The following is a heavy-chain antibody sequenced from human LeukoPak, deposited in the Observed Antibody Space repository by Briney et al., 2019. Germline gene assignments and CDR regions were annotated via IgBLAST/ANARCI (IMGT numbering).Heavy chain of an antibody. CDR1: GFTFSSYW. V-gene: IGHV3-7*01. Sequence: GGSLRLSCAASGFTFSSYWMNWVRQAPGKGLEWVANINQDGSDKIYVDSVKGRFTISRDNTKNSLYLQMNSLRAEDTAMYYCARDFHFAQHYYMDVWGKGTTVTVSS. J-gene: IGHJ6*03. CDR2: INQDGSDK. CDR3: ARDFHFAQHYYMDV. D-gene: IGHD2-2*01.